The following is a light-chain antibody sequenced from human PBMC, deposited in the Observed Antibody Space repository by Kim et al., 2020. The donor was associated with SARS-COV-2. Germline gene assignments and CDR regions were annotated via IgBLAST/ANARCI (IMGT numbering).Light chain of an antibody. CDR2: GAS. CDR1: QAIDIY. CDR3: QEYKISPIT. Sequence: IQMTQSPSSLSVSVGDRVTITCRASQAIDIYLAWYQQKPGKVPKLLIYGASTLQSGVPSRFGGSGSGTDFTFTISSLQPEDVATYYCQEYKISPITFGQGTKLEV. J-gene: IGKJ2*01. V-gene: IGKV1-27*01.